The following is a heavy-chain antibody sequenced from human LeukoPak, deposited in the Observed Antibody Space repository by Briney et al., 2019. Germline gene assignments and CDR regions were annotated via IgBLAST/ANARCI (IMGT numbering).Heavy chain of an antibody. Sequence: GGSLRLSCAASGFTFSNYAMDWVRQAPGKGLEWVAVISYDGSNKYYADSVKGRFTISRDNSKNTLNLQMNSLRAEDTAVYYCARGYYFDYWGQGTLVTVSS. J-gene: IGHJ4*02. CDR1: GFTFSNYA. CDR2: ISYDGSNK. CDR3: ARGYYFDY. V-gene: IGHV3-30-3*01.